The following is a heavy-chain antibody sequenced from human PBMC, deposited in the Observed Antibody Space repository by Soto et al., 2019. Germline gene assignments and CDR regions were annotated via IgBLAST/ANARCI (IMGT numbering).Heavy chain of an antibody. CDR1: GYTFTSYD. V-gene: IGHV1-8*01. D-gene: IGHD2-2*01. J-gene: IGHJ4*02. Sequence: QVQLVQSGAEGKEPGASVRVSCKASGYTFTSYDLNWVRQATGQGLEWMGWMNPESRNTGYAQKFQGRVTMTRDTSISTAYMELTSLRSEDTAVYYCARFVRHQLPTIDFWGQGTLVTVSS. CDR2: MNPESRNT. CDR3: ARFVRHQLPTIDF.